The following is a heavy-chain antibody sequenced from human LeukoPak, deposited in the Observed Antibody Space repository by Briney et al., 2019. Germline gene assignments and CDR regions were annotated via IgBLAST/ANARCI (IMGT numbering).Heavy chain of an antibody. D-gene: IGHD3-22*01. V-gene: IGHV1-24*01. Sequence: ASVKVSCKVSGYTLTELSMHWVRQAPGKGLEWMGGFDPEDGETIYAQKFQGRVTMTEDTSTDTAYMELSSLRSEDTAVYYCATIPGDYDSSGSQNWGQGTLVTVSS. CDR2: FDPEDGET. CDR3: ATIPGDYDSSGSQN. J-gene: IGHJ4*02. CDR1: GYTLTELS.